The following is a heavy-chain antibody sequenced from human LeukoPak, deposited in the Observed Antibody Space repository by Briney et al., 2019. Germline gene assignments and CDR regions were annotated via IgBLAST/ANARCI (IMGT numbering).Heavy chain of an antibody. J-gene: IGHJ4*02. CDR2: IYYSGST. D-gene: IGHD6-6*01. V-gene: IGHV4-39*01. Sequence: SETLSLTCTVSGGSISSSSYYWGWIRQPPGKGLEWIGSIYYSGSTYYNPSLKSRVTISVDTSKNQFSLKLSSVTAADTAVYYCARHASIAARANFDYWGQGTLVTVSS. CDR3: ARHASIAARANFDY. CDR1: GGSISSSSYY.